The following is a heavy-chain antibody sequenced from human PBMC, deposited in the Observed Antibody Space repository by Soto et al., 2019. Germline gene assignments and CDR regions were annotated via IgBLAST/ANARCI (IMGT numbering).Heavy chain of an antibody. CDR3: ARXAEYSSSSGYYYYGMDV. D-gene: IGHD6-6*01. Sequence: SVKVSCKASGGTFSSYAISWVRQAPGQGLEWMGGIIPIFGTANYAQKFQGRVTITADESTSTAYMELSSLRSEDTAVYYCARXAEYSSSSGYYYYGMDVWGQGTTVTVSS. CDR2: IIPIFGTA. CDR1: GGTFSSYA. V-gene: IGHV1-69*13. J-gene: IGHJ6*02.